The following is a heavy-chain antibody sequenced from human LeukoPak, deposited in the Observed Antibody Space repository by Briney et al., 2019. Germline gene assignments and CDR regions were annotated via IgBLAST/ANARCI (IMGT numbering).Heavy chain of an antibody. CDR1: GFTFSTYW. V-gene: IGHV3-74*01. J-gene: IGHJ6*03. Sequence: AGGSLRLSCAASGFTFSTYWMHWVRQAPGEGLVWVSFINSDGSGTGYADSVKGRFTVSRDNAKNTLYLQMNSLRAEDTAVYYCAKDREYQLLQNYYYYYMDVWGKGTTVTVSS. CDR3: AKDREYQLLQNYYYYYMDV. D-gene: IGHD2-2*01. CDR2: INSDGSGT.